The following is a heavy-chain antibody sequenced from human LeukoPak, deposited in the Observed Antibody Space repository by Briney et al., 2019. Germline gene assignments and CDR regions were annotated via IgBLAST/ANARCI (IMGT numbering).Heavy chain of an antibody. V-gene: IGHV3-53*01. Sequence: GGSLRLSCAASGFTVSSNYMSWVRQAPGKGLEWVSVIYRGGSTYYADSVKGRFSISRDNSKNMLYLQMNSLRAEDTALYYCARKRPNYFDYWGQGTLVTVSS. J-gene: IGHJ4*02. CDR1: GFTVSSNY. CDR3: ARKRPNYFDY. CDR2: IYRGGST.